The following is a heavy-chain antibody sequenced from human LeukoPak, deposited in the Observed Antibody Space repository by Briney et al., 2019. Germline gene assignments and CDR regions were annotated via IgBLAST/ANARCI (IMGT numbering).Heavy chain of an antibody. CDR2: ISHDGSYE. CDR3: AKEIRPNDH. J-gene: IGHJ4*02. D-gene: IGHD3-16*01. V-gene: IGHV3-30*07. Sequence: PGGSLRLSCAASGFTFSNYGLHWVRQAPGKGLEWAAVISHDGSYEFYADSVKGRFTISRDNSKKTLFLQMNSLRVDDTAIYYCAKEIRPNDHWGQGTLVIVSS. CDR1: GFTFSNYG.